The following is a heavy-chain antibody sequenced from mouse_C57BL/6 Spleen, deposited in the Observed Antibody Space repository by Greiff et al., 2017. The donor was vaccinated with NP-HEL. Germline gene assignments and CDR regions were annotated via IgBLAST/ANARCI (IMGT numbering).Heavy chain of an antibody. CDR1: GYPFSSSW. V-gene: IGHV1-7*01. Sequence: QVHVKQSGAELAKPGASVKLSCTASGYPFSSSWVPLVKQRPGPGLEWIGYINPSSGYTKYNQKFKDKATLNADKSASTAYMQLSSLTYEDSAVYYCAKGWLLPYYYAMDYWGQGTSVTVSS. J-gene: IGHJ4*01. CDR2: INPSSGYT. D-gene: IGHD2-3*01. CDR3: AKGWLLPYYYAMDY.